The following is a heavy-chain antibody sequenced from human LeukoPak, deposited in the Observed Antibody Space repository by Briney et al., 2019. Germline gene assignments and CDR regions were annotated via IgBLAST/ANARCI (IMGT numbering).Heavy chain of an antibody. CDR1: GFTFSTYW. CDR3: ARELAGHYYGSGSSFDY. J-gene: IGHJ4*02. Sequence: GGSLRLSCTASGFTFSTYWMSWVRQAPGKGLEWVANTREDGSEKYYVDSVKGRFTISRDNAKNSLYLQMSSLRAEDTAVYYCARELAGHYYGSGSSFDYWGQGTLVTVSS. D-gene: IGHD3-10*01. V-gene: IGHV3-7*01. CDR2: TREDGSEK.